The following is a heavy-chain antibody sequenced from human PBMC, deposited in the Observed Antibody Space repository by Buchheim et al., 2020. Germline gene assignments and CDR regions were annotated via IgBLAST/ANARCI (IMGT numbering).Heavy chain of an antibody. D-gene: IGHD3-3*01. Sequence: QLLESGGGLVQPGGSLRLSCAASGFTFRSYAMSWVRQAPGKGLEWVSTISGSDGSTFYADSVKGLFTISRDNSKNPLYLQMNSLRAEDTAVYYCAKDSPPNYDFWSGIKYGMDVWGQGTT. CDR1: GFTFRSYA. J-gene: IGHJ6*02. CDR3: AKDSPPNYDFWSGIKYGMDV. CDR2: ISGSDGST. V-gene: IGHV3-23*01.